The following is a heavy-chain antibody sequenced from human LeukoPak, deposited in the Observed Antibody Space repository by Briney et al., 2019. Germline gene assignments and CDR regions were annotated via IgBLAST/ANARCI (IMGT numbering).Heavy chain of an antibody. D-gene: IGHD6-6*01. V-gene: IGHV3-23*01. CDR2: ITGSGGTT. CDR3: ARDKYSSSSYYFDY. Sequence: GGSLRLSCAASGFTFSNYAMGWVRQAPGKGLEWVSGITGSGGTTFYADSVKGRFTISRDNSKNTLYLQMLSLRAEDTAVYYCARDKYSSSSYYFDYWGQGTLVTVSS. CDR1: GFTFSNYA. J-gene: IGHJ4*02.